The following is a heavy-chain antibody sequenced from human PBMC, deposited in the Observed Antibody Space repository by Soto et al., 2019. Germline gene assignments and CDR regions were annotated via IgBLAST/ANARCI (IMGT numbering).Heavy chain of an antibody. V-gene: IGHV1-58*02. CDR1: GFTFTSSA. Sequence: ASVKVSCKASGFTFTSSAMQWVRQARGQRLEWIGWIVVGSGNTNYAQKFQERVTITRDMSTSTAYMELSSLRSEDTAVYYCARAVGGILWFGVPLGTSSRVSENYYFDYWGQGTLVTVSS. CDR3: ARAVGGILWFGVPLGTSSRVSENYYFDY. J-gene: IGHJ4*02. D-gene: IGHD3-10*01. CDR2: IVVGSGNT.